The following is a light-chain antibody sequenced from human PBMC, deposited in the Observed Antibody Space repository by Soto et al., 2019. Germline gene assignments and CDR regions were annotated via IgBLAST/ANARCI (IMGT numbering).Light chain of an antibody. CDR2: DAS. CDR3: QHYNIYPYS. Sequence: DIQVTQSPSTLSASVGDRVTISCRASQNIDSWLAWYQQKPGKAPKLLIYDASSLESGVPSRFSGSGSGTDFPLTISSLHPDVFATYYCQHYNIYPYSFAPGTKVDIK. J-gene: IGKJ3*01. CDR1: QNIDSW. V-gene: IGKV1-5*01.